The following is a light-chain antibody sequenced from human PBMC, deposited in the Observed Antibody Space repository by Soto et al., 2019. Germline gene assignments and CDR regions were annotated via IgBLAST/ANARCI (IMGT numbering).Light chain of an antibody. V-gene: IGKV3-11*01. CDR3: QQCSGWPPSWT. J-gene: IGKJ1*01. CDR2: DAS. Sequence: EIVLTQSPATLSLSPGERATLSCRASQSVGSYLAWYQHKPGQPPRLLIYDASNRATGIPARFSGSGSGTDFARTLSLRGPEGFAVCYCQQCSGWPPSWTFGQGPQVEVK. CDR1: QSVGSY.